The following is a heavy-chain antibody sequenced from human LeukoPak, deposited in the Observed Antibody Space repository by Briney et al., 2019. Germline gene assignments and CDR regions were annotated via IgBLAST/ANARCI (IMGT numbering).Heavy chain of an antibody. V-gene: IGHV4-34*01. D-gene: IGHD5-18*01. CDR3: AKGAGGFSYYNWFDP. J-gene: IGHJ5*02. CDR1: GVSFSAYY. Sequence: PSETLSLTCTVHGVSFSAYYWTWIRQPPGKGLEWIGEINHTGSPTYNPSLKSRVTISVDTSKNQFSLKLASVTAADTAIYYCAKGAGGFSYYNWFDPWGQGTLVTVSS. CDR2: INHTGSP.